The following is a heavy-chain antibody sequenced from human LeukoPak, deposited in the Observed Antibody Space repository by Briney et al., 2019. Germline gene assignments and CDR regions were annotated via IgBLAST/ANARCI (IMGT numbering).Heavy chain of an antibody. V-gene: IGHV3-23*01. CDR3: AKDFGSGRYAFDI. Sequence: GGSLRLSCAASGFTFSSYAMNWVRQAPGKGLEWVSGISGSGGSTYYADSVKGRFTSSRDNSKNTLSLQMNDLRLKDTAVYYCAKDFGSGRYAFDIWGQGTIVTVSS. J-gene: IGHJ3*02. CDR1: GFTFSSYA. D-gene: IGHD3-10*01. CDR2: ISGSGGST.